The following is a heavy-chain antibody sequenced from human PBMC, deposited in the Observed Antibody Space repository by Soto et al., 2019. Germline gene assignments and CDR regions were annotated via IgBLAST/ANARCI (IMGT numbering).Heavy chain of an antibody. Sequence: LRLSCAASGFTFSSYAMSWVRQAPGKGLEWVSAISGGGGTTYYADSVKGRFTISRDNSKNTLYLQMTSLRAEDTAVYYCAKGVRSSGWLWGQGTLVTVSS. J-gene: IGHJ1*01. CDR2: ISGGGGTT. V-gene: IGHV3-23*01. CDR1: GFTFSSYA. CDR3: AKGVRSSGWL. D-gene: IGHD6-19*01.